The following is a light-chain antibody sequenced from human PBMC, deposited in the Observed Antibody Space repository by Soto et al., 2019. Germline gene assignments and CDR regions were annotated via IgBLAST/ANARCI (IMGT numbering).Light chain of an antibody. J-gene: IGKJ2*01. Sequence: DIQMTQSPSSLSASVGDRVTITCRASQSISSYLNWYQQKPGKAPKLLIYAASSLQSGVPSRFSGSGSGTDFTLTISILQPEDFATDYCQQSYSTLSMYTFGQGTKVDIK. V-gene: IGKV1-39*01. CDR3: QQSYSTLSMYT. CDR2: AAS. CDR1: QSISSY.